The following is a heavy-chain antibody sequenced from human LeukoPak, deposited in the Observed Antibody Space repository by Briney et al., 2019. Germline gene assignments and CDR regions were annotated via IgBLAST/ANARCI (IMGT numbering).Heavy chain of an antibody. CDR1: GGSFSGYY. D-gene: IGHD6-19*01. CDR3: ARVRLSIAXXGGGXXIDX. J-gene: IGHJ4*02. V-gene: IGHV4-34*01. CDR2: INHSGST. Sequence: SETLSLTCAVYGGSFSGYYWSWIRQPPGKGLEWIGEINHSGSTNYNPSLKSRVTISIDTSKNQFSLKLSSVSAADTAVYYCARVRLSIAXXGGGXXIDXWGQGTLVTVSS.